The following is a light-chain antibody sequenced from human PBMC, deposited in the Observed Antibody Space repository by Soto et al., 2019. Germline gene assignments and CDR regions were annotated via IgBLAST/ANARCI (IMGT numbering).Light chain of an antibody. CDR2: GNT. Sequence: QSVLTQPPSVSGAPGQRVTISCTGRSSNIGAGYDVHWYQQLPGTAPKLLIYGNTNRPSGVPDRFSGSKSGTSASLAISRLQAEDEADYFCQSYDSSLSGSVFGGGTKVTVL. CDR3: QSYDSSLSGSV. J-gene: IGLJ3*02. V-gene: IGLV1-40*01. CDR1: SSNIGAGYD.